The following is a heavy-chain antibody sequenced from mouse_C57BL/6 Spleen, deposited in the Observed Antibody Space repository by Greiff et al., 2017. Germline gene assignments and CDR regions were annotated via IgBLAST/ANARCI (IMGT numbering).Heavy chain of an antibody. Sequence: QVQLKQPGAELVRPGSSVKLSCKASGYTFTSYWMHWVKQRPIQGLEWIGNIDPSDSETHYNQKFKDKATLTVDKSSSTAYMQLSSLTSEDSAVYYCARGGGYYYGSSHYYAIDYWGQRTSVTVSS. J-gene: IGHJ4*01. CDR1: GYTFTSYW. V-gene: IGHV1-52*01. CDR2: IDPSDSET. CDR3: ARGGGYYYGSSHYYAIDY. D-gene: IGHD1-1*01.